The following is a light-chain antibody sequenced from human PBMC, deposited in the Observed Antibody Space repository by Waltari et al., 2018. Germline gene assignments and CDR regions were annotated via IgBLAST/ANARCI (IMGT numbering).Light chain of an antibody. CDR1: QSISSF. V-gene: IGKV1-39*01. Sequence: IQMTQSPSSLSASIGDRVTLTCRASQSISSFFNWFQQKPGKAPKLLIYAASVLHSGVPARFSGIGSGTDFTLTISSLQPEDSATYYCQQTYSTPHTFGGGTKLEIK. CDR3: QQTYSTPHT. J-gene: IGKJ4*01. CDR2: AAS.